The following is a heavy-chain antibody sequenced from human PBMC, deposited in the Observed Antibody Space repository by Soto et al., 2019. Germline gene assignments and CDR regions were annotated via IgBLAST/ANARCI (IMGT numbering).Heavy chain of an antibody. D-gene: IGHD1-20*01. CDR1: GFSLTSPGMC. J-gene: IGHJ6*02. CDR3: ARSIRGPRRFNGMDV. V-gene: IGHV2-70*13. Sequence: GPPLVNPTETLTLTCTFSGFSLTSPGMCVSWIRQPPGKALEWLALIERDDDDKYYSTSLKTRLTISKDTRKNQVVLTMANMDPADTGTYYCARSIRGPRRFNGMDVWGQGTTVTVSS. CDR2: IERDDDDK.